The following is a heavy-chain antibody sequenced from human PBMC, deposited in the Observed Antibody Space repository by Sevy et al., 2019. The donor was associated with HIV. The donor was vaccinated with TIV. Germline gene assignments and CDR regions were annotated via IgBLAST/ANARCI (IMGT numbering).Heavy chain of an antibody. Sequence: GFLRLSCAASGFTFSSYAMSWVRQAPGKGLEWVSAISGSGGSTYYADSVKGRFTISRDNSKNTLYLQMNSLRAEDTAVYYCAKNGYSSSWYGGRFDPWGQGTLVTVSS. CDR1: GFTFSSYA. J-gene: IGHJ5*02. CDR3: AKNGYSSSWYGGRFDP. D-gene: IGHD6-13*01. CDR2: ISGSGGST. V-gene: IGHV3-23*01.